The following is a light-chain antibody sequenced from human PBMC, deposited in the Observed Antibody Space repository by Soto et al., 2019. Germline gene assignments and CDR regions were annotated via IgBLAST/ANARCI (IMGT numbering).Light chain of an antibody. Sequence: EVVMTQSPATLSVSPGERATLSCRASQSVSTNLAWYQQKPRQGPRLLIYGASTRATGIPARFSGSGSGTDFTLIISSLQSGDFAIYYCQQYNIWPRAFGQGTKVDIK. J-gene: IGKJ1*01. CDR3: QQYNIWPRA. V-gene: IGKV3-15*01. CDR2: GAS. CDR1: QSVSTN.